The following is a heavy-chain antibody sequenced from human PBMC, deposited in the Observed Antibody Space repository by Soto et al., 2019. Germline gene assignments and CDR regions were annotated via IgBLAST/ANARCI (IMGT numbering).Heavy chain of an antibody. Sequence: ASVKVSCKASGYTFTSYGISWVRQAPGQGLEWMGWISAYNGNTNYAQKLQGRVTMTTDTSTSTAYMELRSLRSDDTAVYYCARETVFCSRASCYRFNGMDVWGQGTTVTVSS. CDR2: ISAYNGNT. V-gene: IGHV1-18*01. CDR3: ARETVFCSRASCYRFNGMDV. J-gene: IGHJ6*02. D-gene: IGHD2-15*01. CDR1: GYTFTSYG.